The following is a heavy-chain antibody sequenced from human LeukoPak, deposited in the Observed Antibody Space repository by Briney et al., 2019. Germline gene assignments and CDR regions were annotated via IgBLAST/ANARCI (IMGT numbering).Heavy chain of an antibody. CDR1: GFPVSSDY. D-gene: IGHD3-10*01. J-gene: IGHJ5*02. CDR3: AKVGVGSTWFDP. CDR2: IYSGGNT. Sequence: GGSLRLSCAVSGFPVSSDYMSWVRQAPGKGLEWVSIIYSGGNTYYADSVKGRFTISRDNSKNTLYLQMNSLRAEDSAMYYCAKVGVGSTWFDPWGQGTLVTVSS. V-gene: IGHV3-53*01.